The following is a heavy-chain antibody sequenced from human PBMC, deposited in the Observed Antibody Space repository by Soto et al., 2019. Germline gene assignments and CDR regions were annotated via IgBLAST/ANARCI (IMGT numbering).Heavy chain of an antibody. J-gene: IGHJ4*02. CDR2: VWPDGSNK. CDR1: GFIFSTYG. V-gene: IGHV3-33*03. D-gene: IGHD6-19*01. Sequence: QVQLVESGGGVVQPGRALRLSCTTSGFIFSTYGIHWVRQAPGKGLEWVAVVWPDGSNKYYADSVKGRFTISRDNSRNILWLQMNSLRAEDTAIYYCVSAVRPYDYWGQGTLDTVSS. CDR3: VSAVRPYDY.